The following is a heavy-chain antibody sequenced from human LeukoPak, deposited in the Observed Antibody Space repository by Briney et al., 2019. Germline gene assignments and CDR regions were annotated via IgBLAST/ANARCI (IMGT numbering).Heavy chain of an antibody. CDR3: ARANCSGGSCYTFDY. Sequence: ASVKVSCKASGGTFISYAISWVRQAPGQGLEWLGGIIPIFGTANYAQKFQGRVTITTDESTSTAYMELSSLRSEDTAVYYCARANCSGGSCYTFDYWGQGTLVTVSS. J-gene: IGHJ4*02. V-gene: IGHV1-69*05. D-gene: IGHD2-15*01. CDR2: IIPIFGTA. CDR1: GGTFISYA.